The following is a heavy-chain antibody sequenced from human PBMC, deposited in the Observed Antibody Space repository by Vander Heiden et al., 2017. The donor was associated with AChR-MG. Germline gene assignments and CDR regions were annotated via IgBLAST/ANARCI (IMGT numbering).Heavy chain of an antibody. CDR3: ATGRPIDIAPLYFDSWEAQRDAFHI. CDR2: FDPEKGEK. D-gene: IGHD3-9*01. CDR1: GHRLTELS. Sequence: VQLVQSGAEVKKPGASVRVSCKVSGHRLTELSMHWVRQTHGKGLEWVGSFDPEKGEKIYTQNFQGRVTLTEDTSTDTAYMELRRLRSEDTAVYYCATGRPIDIAPLYFDSWEAQRDAFHIWGPGTVVIVSS. V-gene: IGHV1-24*01. J-gene: IGHJ3*02.